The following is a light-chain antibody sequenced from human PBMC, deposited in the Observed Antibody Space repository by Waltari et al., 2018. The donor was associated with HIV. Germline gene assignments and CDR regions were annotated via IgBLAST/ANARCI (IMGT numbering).Light chain of an antibody. J-gene: IGKJ1*01. V-gene: IGKV3D-15*01. CDR2: GAS. Sequence: EIVMTQSPATLSVSPGERATLSCRASQSVTSNIAWYQHKPGQAPRLLIFGASRRATGIPDRFSGSGSGTDFTLTIDRLDPEDFAVYYCQQYLGSPRTFGQGTKVEIK. CDR1: QSVTSN. CDR3: QQYLGSPRT.